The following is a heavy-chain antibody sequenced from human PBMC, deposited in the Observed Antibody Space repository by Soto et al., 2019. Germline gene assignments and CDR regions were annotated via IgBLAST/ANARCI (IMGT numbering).Heavy chain of an antibody. V-gene: IGHV4-59*01. CDR1: GGSMSSYY. D-gene: IGHD6-19*01. CDR3: ARVAGYSSGYYYFDY. J-gene: IGHJ4*02. Sequence: SKTLYLTCSGTGGSMSSYYWSWLRPPPGTGLEWIGYLYYSGSTNYTPSPKSRVTISVDTSKNQFSLKLSSVTAADTAVYYCARVAGYSSGYYYFDYWGQGTLVTVAS. CDR2: LYYSGST.